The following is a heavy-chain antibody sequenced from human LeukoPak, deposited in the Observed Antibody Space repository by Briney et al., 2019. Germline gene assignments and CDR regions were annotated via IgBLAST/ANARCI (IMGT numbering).Heavy chain of an antibody. D-gene: IGHD6-6*01. J-gene: IGHJ4*02. CDR1: GGSISSGSYY. V-gene: IGHV4-61*02. CDR3: ARDGRGSSSPFDY. Sequence: SQTLSLTCSVSGGSISSGSYYWSWIRQPAGKGLEWIGRIYTSGSTNYNPSLKSRVTISVDTSKNQFSLKLSSVTAADTAVYYCARDGRGSSSPFDYWGQGTLVTVSS. CDR2: IYTSGST.